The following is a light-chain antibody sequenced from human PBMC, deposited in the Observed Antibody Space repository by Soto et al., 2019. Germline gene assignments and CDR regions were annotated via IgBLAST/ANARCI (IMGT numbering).Light chain of an antibody. CDR3: SSYARSSTV. Sequence: QPVLTQPASVYGSPRQSITISCNGTNSDVGGYNYVAWYQQHAGKAPKLMMYDVSNRPSGVSNRFSGSKSGNTASLTISGLQAEDEADYHCSSYARSSTVFGTGTKVTVL. CDR2: DVS. CDR1: NSDVGGYNY. V-gene: IGLV2-14*01. J-gene: IGLJ1*01.